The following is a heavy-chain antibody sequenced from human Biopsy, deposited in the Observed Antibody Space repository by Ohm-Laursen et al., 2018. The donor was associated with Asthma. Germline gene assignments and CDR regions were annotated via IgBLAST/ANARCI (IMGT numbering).Heavy chain of an antibody. CDR3: ARDFTIGSGSPFHF. CDR1: GFDFSGYT. J-gene: IGHJ4*01. Sequence: GSLRLSCAASGFDFSGYTMNWVRQAPGKGLEWVASISGLSRYKYYSDSLRGRVTISRDNAKSSLHLQVSSLRAEDTAVYFCARDFTIGSGSPFHFWGPGTLVTVSS. CDR2: ISGLSRYK. V-gene: IGHV3-21*01. D-gene: IGHD3-10*01.